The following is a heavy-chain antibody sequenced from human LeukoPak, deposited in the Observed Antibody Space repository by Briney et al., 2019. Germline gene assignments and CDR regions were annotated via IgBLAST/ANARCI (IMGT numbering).Heavy chain of an antibody. D-gene: IGHD5-24*01. CDR2: IYPGDSDT. V-gene: IGHV5-51*01. CDR3: ARTRGDGYNPVDY. J-gene: IGHJ4*02. Sequence: GESLKISCKASGYSFTRYWIGWVRQMPGKGLEWMGIIYPGDSDTSYSPSFQGQVTISADKSISTAYLQWSSLRASDTAIYYCARTRGDGYNPVDYWGQGTLVTVSS. CDR1: GYSFTRYW.